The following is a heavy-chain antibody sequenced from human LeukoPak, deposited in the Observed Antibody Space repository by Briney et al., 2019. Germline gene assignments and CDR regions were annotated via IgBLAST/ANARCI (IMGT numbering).Heavy chain of an antibody. CDR2: IKSKTDGGTT. J-gene: IGHJ4*02. CDR3: TTEGVDTAMVTFDY. Sequence: PGGSLRLSCAASGFTFSNAWMSWVRQAPGKGPEWVGRIKSKTDGGTTDYAAPVKGRFTISRDDSKNTLYLQMSSLKTEDTAVYYCTTEGVDTAMVTFDYWGQGTLVTVSS. CDR1: GFTFSNAW. V-gene: IGHV3-15*01. D-gene: IGHD5-18*01.